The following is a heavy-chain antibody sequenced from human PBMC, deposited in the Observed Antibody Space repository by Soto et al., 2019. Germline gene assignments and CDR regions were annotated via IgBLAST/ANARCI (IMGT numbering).Heavy chain of an antibody. CDR2: ISYDGSNK. CDR3: AKDLLPRIAVAGPLGFDP. D-gene: IGHD6-19*01. V-gene: IGHV3-30*18. J-gene: IGHJ5*02. CDR1: GFTFSSYG. Sequence: QVQLVESGGGVVQPGRSLRLSCAASGFTFSSYGMHWVRQAPGKGLEWVAVISYDGSNKYYADSVKGRFTISRDNSKNTLYLQMNILGAEDTAVYYCAKDLLPRIAVAGPLGFDPWGQGTLVTVSS.